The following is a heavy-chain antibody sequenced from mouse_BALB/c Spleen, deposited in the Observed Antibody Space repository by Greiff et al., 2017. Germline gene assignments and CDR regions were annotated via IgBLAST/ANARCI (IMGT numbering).Heavy chain of an antibody. V-gene: IGHV1S81*02. CDR2: INPSNGGT. Sequence: QVQLQQSGAELVKPGASVKLSCKASGYTFTSYYMYWVKQRPGQGLEWIGEINPSNGGTNFNEKFKSKATLTVDKSSSTAYMQLSSLTSEDSAVCYCTRGEAFDYWGQGTTLTVSS. J-gene: IGHJ2*01. CDR3: TRGEAFDY. CDR1: GYTFTSYY.